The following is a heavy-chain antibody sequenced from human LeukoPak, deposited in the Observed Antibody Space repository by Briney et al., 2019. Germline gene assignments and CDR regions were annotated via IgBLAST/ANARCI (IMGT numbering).Heavy chain of an antibody. CDR1: GGSISSVGYY. V-gene: IGHV4-61*08. Sequence: SETLSLTCTVSGGSISSVGYYWSWIRQHPGKGLEWIGYIYYSGSTNYNPSLKSRVTISVDTSKNQFSLKLSSVTAADTAVYYCARFYYDSSGYSVDWGQGTLVTVSS. CDR3: ARFYYDSSGYSVD. D-gene: IGHD3-22*01. CDR2: IYYSGST. J-gene: IGHJ4*02.